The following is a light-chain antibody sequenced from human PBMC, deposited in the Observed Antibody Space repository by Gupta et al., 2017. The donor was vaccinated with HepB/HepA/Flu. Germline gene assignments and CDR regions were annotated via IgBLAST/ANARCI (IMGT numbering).Light chain of an antibody. V-gene: IGLV7-43*01. CDR3: LIYSGGALRV. J-gene: IGLJ2*01. CDR1: TGAVTSGYY. CDR2: STS. Sequence: QTVVTQEPSLTVSPGGTVTLTCASSTGAVTSGYYPNWFKQKPGPAPRALIYSTSNKHSWTPARVAGSLLGGTAALTLSGVQPEDEADDDYLIYSGGALRVFGGGTKLTVL.